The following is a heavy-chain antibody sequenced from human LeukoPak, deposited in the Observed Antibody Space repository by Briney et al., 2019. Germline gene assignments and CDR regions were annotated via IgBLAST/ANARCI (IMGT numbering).Heavy chain of an antibody. CDR3: ARHGNGAFDI. CDR2: IYYSGST. CDR1: GGSISSYY. J-gene: IGHJ3*02. V-gene: IGHV4-59*08. D-gene: IGHD1-1*01. Sequence: PSEALSLTCTVSGGSISSYYWSWIRQPPGKGLEWIGFIYYSGSTNYSPSLKSRVTISVDTSKNQFSLKLTSVTAADTAVYYCARHGNGAFDIWGQGTMVTVSS.